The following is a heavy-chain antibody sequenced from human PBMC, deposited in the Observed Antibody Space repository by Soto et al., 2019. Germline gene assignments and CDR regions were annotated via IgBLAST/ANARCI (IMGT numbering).Heavy chain of an antibody. CDR2: IIPISGTA. CDR3: ARSQGSSTSLEIYYYYYYGMDV. Sequence: QVQLVQSGAEAKKPGSSVKVSCKASGGTFSSYAISWVRQAPGQGLEWRGGIIPISGTANYAQKFQGRVTIIADEPTSTADMELSSLRSEDTAVYYCARSQGSSTSLEIYYYYYYGMDVWGQGTTVTVSS. V-gene: IGHV1-69*01. D-gene: IGHD2-2*01. CDR1: GGTFSSYA. J-gene: IGHJ6*02.